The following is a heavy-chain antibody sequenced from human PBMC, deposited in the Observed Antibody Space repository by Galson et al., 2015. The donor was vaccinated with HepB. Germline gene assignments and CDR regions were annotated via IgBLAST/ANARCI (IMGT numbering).Heavy chain of an antibody. Sequence: SLRLSCAASGFTVSSNFMNWVRQAPGKGLEWVSVIYSDGRVYYADSVKGRFTISRDNSKNTLYLQMNSLRAEDTAVYYCASASGYVGYFDYWGQGTLVTVSS. CDR1: GFTVSSNF. CDR3: ASASGYVGYFDY. J-gene: IGHJ4*02. V-gene: IGHV3-53*01. CDR2: IYSDGRV. D-gene: IGHD5-12*01.